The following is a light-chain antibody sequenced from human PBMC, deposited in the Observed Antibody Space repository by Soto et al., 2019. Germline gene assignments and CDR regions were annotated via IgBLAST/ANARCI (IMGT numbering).Light chain of an antibody. CDR2: ANS. V-gene: IGLV1-40*01. CDR1: SSNIGAGYD. Sequence: QSVLTQTPSVSGAPGQRVTISCTGSSSNIGAGYDVHWYQQLPGTAPKLLIYANSIRPSGVPDRFSGSKSGTSASLAISGLQSGDEGDYYCAAWDDSLNGFYVFGTGTKVTVL. CDR3: AAWDDSLNGFYV. J-gene: IGLJ1*01.